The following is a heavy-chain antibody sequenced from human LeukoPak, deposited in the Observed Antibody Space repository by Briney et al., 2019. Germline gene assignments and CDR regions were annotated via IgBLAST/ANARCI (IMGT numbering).Heavy chain of an antibody. Sequence: PSETLSLTCTVSGGSISSSSYYWGWIRQPPGKGLEWIGSIYYSRSTYYNPSLKSRVTISVDTSKNQFSLKLSSVTAADTAVYYCASTIGDPRPFDYWGQGTLVTVSS. D-gene: IGHD4-17*01. J-gene: IGHJ4*02. CDR2: IYYSRST. CDR1: GGSISSSSYY. CDR3: ASTIGDPRPFDY. V-gene: IGHV4-39*01.